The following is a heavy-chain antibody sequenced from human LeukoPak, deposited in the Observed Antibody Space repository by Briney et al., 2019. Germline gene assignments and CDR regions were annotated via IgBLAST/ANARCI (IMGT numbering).Heavy chain of an antibody. D-gene: IGHD6-19*01. J-gene: IGHJ4*02. CDR2: IYPRDSDT. Sequence: PGESLKISCKGSGYSFPNYWIGWVRQVPGKDLEWMGIIYPRDSDTRYSPSFQGQVTISADKSISAAYLQWSSLKASDTAMYYCARRESSGSIDYWGQGTLVTVTS. CDR1: GYSFPNYW. CDR3: ARRESSGSIDY. V-gene: IGHV5-51*01.